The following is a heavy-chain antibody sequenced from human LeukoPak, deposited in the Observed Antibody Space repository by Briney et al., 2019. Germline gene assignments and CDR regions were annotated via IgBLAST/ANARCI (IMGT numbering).Heavy chain of an antibody. CDR3: ARGKEPVAGSLSHFDY. Sequence: GGSLRLSCAASGFTFSSYAMSWVRQAPGKGLEWVSSISSRSSYIDYADSLKGRFTISRDNAKNSLYLQMNSLRAEDTAVYYCARGKEPVAGSLSHFDYWGQGTLVTVSS. J-gene: IGHJ4*02. CDR1: GFTFSSYA. CDR2: ISSRSSYI. V-gene: IGHV3-21*01. D-gene: IGHD6-19*01.